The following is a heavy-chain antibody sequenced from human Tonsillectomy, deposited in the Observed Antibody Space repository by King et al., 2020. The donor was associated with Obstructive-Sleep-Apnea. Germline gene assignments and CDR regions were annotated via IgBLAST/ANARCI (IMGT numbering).Heavy chain of an antibody. Sequence: EQLVQSGAEVKKPGESLKISCKGSGYNFNRYWIAWVRQMPGRGLEWMGFIYPGDSDTRYSPSLQSQVTISADKSISTVYLQWSSLKASDTAMYYCAKHYYDSSGYYEFDYWGQGTLVTVSS. J-gene: IGHJ4*02. CDR3: AKHYYDSSGYYEFDY. D-gene: IGHD3-22*01. V-gene: IGHV5-51*01. CDR1: GYNFNRYW. CDR2: IYPGDSDT.